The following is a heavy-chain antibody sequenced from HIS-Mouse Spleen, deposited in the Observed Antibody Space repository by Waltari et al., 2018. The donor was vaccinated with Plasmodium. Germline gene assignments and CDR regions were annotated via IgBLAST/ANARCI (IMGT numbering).Heavy chain of an antibody. V-gene: IGHV1-69*01. CDR2: IIPLFGTA. CDR1: GGTFSSYA. Sequence: QVQLVQSGAEVKKPGSSVKVSSKASGGTFSSYAISWVRQAPGQGLEWMGGIIPLFGTANYAQKFQGRVTITADESTSTAYMELSSLRSEDTAVYYCARAVNWGEAYYGMDVWGQGTTVTVSS. D-gene: IGHD7-27*01. CDR3: ARAVNWGEAYYGMDV. J-gene: IGHJ6*02.